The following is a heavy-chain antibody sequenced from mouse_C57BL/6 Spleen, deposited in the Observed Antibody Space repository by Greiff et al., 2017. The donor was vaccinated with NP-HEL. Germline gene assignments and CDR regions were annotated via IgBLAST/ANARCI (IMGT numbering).Heavy chain of an antibody. CDR2: ISSGGSYT. D-gene: IGHD1-1*01. CDR1: GFTFSSYG. Sequence: EVQLQQSGGDLVKPGGSLKLSCAASGFTFSSYGMSWVRQTPDKRLEWVATISSGGSYTYYPDSVKGRFTISRDNAKNTLYLQMSSLKSEDTAMYYCATGNYYGSSTSWFAYWGQGTLVTVSA. J-gene: IGHJ3*01. CDR3: ATGNYYGSSTSWFAY. V-gene: IGHV5-6*01.